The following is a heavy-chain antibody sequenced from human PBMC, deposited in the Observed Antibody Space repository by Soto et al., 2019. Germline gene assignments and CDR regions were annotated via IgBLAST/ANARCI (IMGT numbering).Heavy chain of an antibody. D-gene: IGHD2-15*01. V-gene: IGHV3-73*02. CDR3: TSHSPEDMIRK. J-gene: IGHJ4*02. Sequence: EVQLVESGGSLVQPGGSLKLSCAASGFTFSGSAVHWVRQASGKGLEWVGRIRNKANSYATAYAASLKGRFMISRDDSKNTAYLQMNSLKTEDTAVYYCTSHSPEDMIRKWGQGTLVTVSS. CDR1: GFTFSGSA. CDR2: IRNKANSYAT.